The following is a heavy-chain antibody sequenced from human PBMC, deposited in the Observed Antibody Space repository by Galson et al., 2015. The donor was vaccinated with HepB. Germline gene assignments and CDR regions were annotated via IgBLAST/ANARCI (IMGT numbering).Heavy chain of an antibody. V-gene: IGHV1-2*06. CDR1: GYTFTGYY. D-gene: IGHD4/OR15-4a*01. J-gene: IGHJ4*02. CDR2: INPNSGGT. Sequence: SVKVSCKASGYTFTGYYMHWVRQAPGQGLEWMGRINPNSGGTNYAQKFQGRVTMTRDTSISTAYMELSRLRSDDTAVYYCARGANFEQLFYYWGQGTLVTVSS. CDR3: ARGANFEQLFYY.